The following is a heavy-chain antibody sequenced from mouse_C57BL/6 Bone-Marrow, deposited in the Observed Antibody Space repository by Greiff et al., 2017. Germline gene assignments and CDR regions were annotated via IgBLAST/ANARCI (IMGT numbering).Heavy chain of an antibody. Sequence: EVKLVESGGGLVKPGGSLKLSCAASGFTFSSYAMSWVRQTPEKRLEWVATISDGGSYTYYPDNVKGRFTISRDNAKNNLYLQMSHLKSEDTAMYYCAREVLWLRRAMDYWGQGTSVTVSS. J-gene: IGHJ4*01. CDR1: GFTFSSYA. CDR3: AREVLWLRRAMDY. D-gene: IGHD2-2*01. CDR2: ISDGGSYT. V-gene: IGHV5-4*01.